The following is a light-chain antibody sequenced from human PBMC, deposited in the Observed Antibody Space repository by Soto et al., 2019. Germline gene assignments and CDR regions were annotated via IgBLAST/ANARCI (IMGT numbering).Light chain of an antibody. CDR3: GSYTTSSNYV. CDR2: DVS. CDR1: ISDVGSYNY. V-gene: IGLV2-14*03. J-gene: IGLJ1*01. Sequence: QSALTQPDSVSGSPGQSITISCTGTISDVGSYNYVSWYQQYPGKAPKLMIYDVSTRPSGVSDRFSGSKSGNTASLTISGLRAEDEADYYCGSYTTSSNYVFGTGTKLTVL.